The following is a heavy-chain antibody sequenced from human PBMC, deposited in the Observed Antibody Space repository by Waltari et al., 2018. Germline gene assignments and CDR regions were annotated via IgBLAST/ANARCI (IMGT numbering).Heavy chain of an antibody. CDR3: ARGLAAAGSYYYMDV. CDR1: GGSISSGGYY. J-gene: IGHJ6*03. D-gene: IGHD6-13*01. V-gene: IGHV4-31*03. CDR2: IYYSGST. Sequence: QVQLQESGPGLVKPSQTLSLTCTVSGGSISSGGYYWSWIRQHPGKGLEWIGYIYYSGSTDYNPSLKSRVTISVDTSKNQFSLKLSSVTAADTAVYYCARGLAAAGSYYYMDVWGKGTTVTVSS.